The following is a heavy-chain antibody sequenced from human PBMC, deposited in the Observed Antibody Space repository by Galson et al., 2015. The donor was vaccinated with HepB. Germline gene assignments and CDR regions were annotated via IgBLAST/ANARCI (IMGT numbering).Heavy chain of an antibody. J-gene: IGHJ4*02. V-gene: IGHV1-24*01. CDR2: FDPEDGET. CDR1: GSTLTELS. Sequence: SVKVSCKVSGSTLTELSMHWVRQAPGKGLEWMGGFDPEDGETIYAQKFQGRVTMTEDTSTDTAYMELSSLRSEDTAVYYCATGMQQWLLYYFDYWGQGTLVTVSS. D-gene: IGHD6-19*01. CDR3: ATGMQQWLLYYFDY.